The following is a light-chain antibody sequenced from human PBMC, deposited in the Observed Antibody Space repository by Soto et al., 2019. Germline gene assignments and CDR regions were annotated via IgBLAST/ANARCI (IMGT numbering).Light chain of an antibody. CDR1: NSNIGATYD. V-gene: IGLV1-40*01. CDR3: QSYDSSLRAPI. Sequence: QSVLTQPPSVSGAPGQRVTISCTGSNSNIGATYDVQWYQQLPGTAPKLLIYGNSDRPSGVPDRFSGSKSGTSASLAITGLQAEDEAAYFCQSYDSSLRAPIFGGGTKLTVL. CDR2: GNS. J-gene: IGLJ2*01.